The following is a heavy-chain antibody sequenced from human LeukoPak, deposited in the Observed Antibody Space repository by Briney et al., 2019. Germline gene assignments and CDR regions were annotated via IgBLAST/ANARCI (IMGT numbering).Heavy chain of an antibody. CDR1: GFTFSSYV. D-gene: IGHD2-2*01. Sequence: GGSLRLSCAASGFTFSSYVMHWVRQAPGKGLEWVSAISGSGGSTYYADSVKGRFTISRDNSKNTLYLQMNSLRAEDTAVYYCAKDTGYCSSTSCYGYDYWGQGTLVTVSS. J-gene: IGHJ4*02. CDR3: AKDTGYCSSTSCYGYDY. V-gene: IGHV3-23*01. CDR2: ISGSGGST.